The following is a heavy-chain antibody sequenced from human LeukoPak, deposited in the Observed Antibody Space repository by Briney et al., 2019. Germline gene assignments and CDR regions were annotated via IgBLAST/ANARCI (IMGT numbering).Heavy chain of an antibody. CDR1: GFTFNDYY. Sequence: GGSLRLSCAASGFTFNDYYMSWIRQVPGKGLEWVSGISGSGGRTYYADSVKGRFTISRDNSKNTLYLQMNSLRAEDTAVYYCAKVSGGGFITASGSDYWGQGTLVTVSS. D-gene: IGHD6-13*01. J-gene: IGHJ4*02. V-gene: IGHV3-23*01. CDR3: AKVSGGGFITASGSDY. CDR2: ISGSGGRT.